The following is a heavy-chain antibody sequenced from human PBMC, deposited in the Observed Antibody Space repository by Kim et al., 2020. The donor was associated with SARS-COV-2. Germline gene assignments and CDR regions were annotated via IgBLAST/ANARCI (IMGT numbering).Heavy chain of an antibody. D-gene: IGHD1-7*01. CDR2: IFPSDSDT. CDR1: GYSFVNYW. J-gene: IGHJ5*02. Sequence: GESLKISCQGSGYSFVNYWIGWVRQMPGKGLELMGVIFPSDSDTRYIPSFQGLITISADRSINTAYLQWRSLKASDTAIYYCARLSGSGTREGGTWFDPWGQGTLVTVSS. V-gene: IGHV5-51*01. CDR3: ARLSGSGTREGGTWFDP.